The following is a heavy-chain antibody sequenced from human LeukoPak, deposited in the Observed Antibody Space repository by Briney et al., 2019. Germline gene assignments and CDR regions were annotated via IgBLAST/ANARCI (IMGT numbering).Heavy chain of an antibody. Sequence: SETLSLTCAVYGGSFSGYYWSWIRQPPGKGLEWIGEINHSGSTNYNPSLKSRVTISVDTSKNQFSLKLSSVTAADTAVYYCARARSRIRPVFYGMDVWGQGTTVTVSS. CDR1: GGSFSGYY. V-gene: IGHV4-34*01. CDR2: INHSGST. CDR3: ARARSRIRPVFYGMDV. J-gene: IGHJ6*02.